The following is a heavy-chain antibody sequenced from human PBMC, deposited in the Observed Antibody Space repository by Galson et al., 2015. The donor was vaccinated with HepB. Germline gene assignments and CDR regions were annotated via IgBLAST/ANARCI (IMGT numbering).Heavy chain of an antibody. D-gene: IGHD6-13*01. CDR1: GYTFTSYG. Sequence: SVKVSCKASGYTFTSYGISWVRQAPGQGLEWMGWISAYNGNTNYAQKLQGRVTMTRDTSTSTVYMELSSLRSEDTAVYYCARGVWGYSSSWFPFDYWGQGTLVTVSS. J-gene: IGHJ4*02. CDR3: ARGVWGYSSSWFPFDY. CDR2: ISAYNGNT. V-gene: IGHV1-18*01.